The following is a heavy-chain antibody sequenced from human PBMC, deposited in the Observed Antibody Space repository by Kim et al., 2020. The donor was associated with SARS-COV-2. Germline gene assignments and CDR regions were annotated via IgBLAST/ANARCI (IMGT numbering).Heavy chain of an antibody. CDR2: ISGGGLRT. Sequence: GGSLRLSCSGYGLTFRSYAVTWARQASGQGLEWVSTISGGGLRTYYAESVKGRFTISRDDSTNTLYLQMNSLRVGDTALYFCAKDPWILAGALGQGSLVIVSS. CDR3: AKDPWILAGA. V-gene: IGHV3-23*01. D-gene: IGHD2-2*03. CDR1: GLTFRSYA. J-gene: IGHJ5*02.